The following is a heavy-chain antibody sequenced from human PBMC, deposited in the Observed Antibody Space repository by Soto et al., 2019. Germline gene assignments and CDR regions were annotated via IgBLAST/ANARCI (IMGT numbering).Heavy chain of an antibody. V-gene: IGHV3-23*01. D-gene: IGHD3-3*01. CDR2: ISGSGGST. CDR1: GFTFSSYA. Sequence: GGSLRLSCAASGFTFSSYAMSWVRQAPGKGLEWVSAISGSGGSTYYADSVKGRFTISRDNSKNTLYLQMNSLRAEDTAVYYCASQAGLISILRFLEWLAFQHWGQGTLVPVAS. CDR3: ASQAGLISILRFLEWLAFQH. J-gene: IGHJ1*01.